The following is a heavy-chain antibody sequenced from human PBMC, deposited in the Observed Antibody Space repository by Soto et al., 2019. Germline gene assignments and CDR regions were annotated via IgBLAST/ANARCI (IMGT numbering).Heavy chain of an antibody. V-gene: IGHV3-30*18. D-gene: IGHD3-22*01. Sequence: PGGSLRLSCAASGFTFSSYGMHWVRQAPGKGLEWVAVISYDGSNKYYADSVKGRFTISRDNSKNTLYLQMNSLRAEDTAVYYCAKVLGGMIVVPNFDYWGQGTLVTVSS. CDR3: AKVLGGMIVVPNFDY. CDR2: ISYDGSNK. J-gene: IGHJ4*02. CDR1: GFTFSSYG.